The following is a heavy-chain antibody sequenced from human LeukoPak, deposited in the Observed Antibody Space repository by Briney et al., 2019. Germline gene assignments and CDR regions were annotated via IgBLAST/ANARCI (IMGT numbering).Heavy chain of an antibody. Sequence: ASVKVSCKASGYTFTGYFMHWVRQAPGQGLEWMGRINPNSGGTNYAQNFQGRVTMTRDTSISTAYMELSRLTSDDTAVYYCSGDLSSTSNWELDYWGQGTLVTVSS. J-gene: IGHJ4*02. CDR3: SGDLSSTSNWELDY. D-gene: IGHD1-26*01. CDR2: INPNSGGT. CDR1: GYTFTGYF. V-gene: IGHV1-2*06.